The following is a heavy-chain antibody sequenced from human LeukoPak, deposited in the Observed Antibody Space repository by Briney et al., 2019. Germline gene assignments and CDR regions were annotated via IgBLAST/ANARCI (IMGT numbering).Heavy chain of an antibody. Sequence: GGSLRLSCAASGFTFSRSNMNWVRQAPGKGLEWVSGISWNSGSIGYADSVKGRFTISRDNSKNTLYLQMNSLRAEDTAVYYCARGEMTTSSFDYWGQGTLVTVSS. D-gene: IGHD4-17*01. V-gene: IGHV3-48*01. CDR1: GFTFSRSN. CDR2: ISWNSGSI. J-gene: IGHJ4*02. CDR3: ARGEMTTSSFDY.